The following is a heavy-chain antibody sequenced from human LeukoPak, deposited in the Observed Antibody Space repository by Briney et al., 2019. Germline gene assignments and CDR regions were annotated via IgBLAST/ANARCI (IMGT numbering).Heavy chain of an antibody. D-gene: IGHD2-2*01. V-gene: IGHV4-30-2*01. CDR1: GGSISSGGYS. Sequence: SQTLSLTCAVSGGSISSGGYSWSWIRQPPGKGLEWIGYIYHSGSTYYNPSLKSRVTISVDRSKNQFSLKLSSVTAADTAVYYCARVRYCSSTSCYAERGYFDYWGQGTLVTVS. CDR3: ARVRYCSSTSCYAERGYFDY. J-gene: IGHJ4*02. CDR2: IYHSGST.